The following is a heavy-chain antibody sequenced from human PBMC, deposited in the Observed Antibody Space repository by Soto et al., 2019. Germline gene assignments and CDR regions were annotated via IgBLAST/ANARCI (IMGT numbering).Heavy chain of an antibody. J-gene: IGHJ3*02. CDR1: GGSISSSSYY. CDR2: IYYSGST. V-gene: IGHV4-39*01. CDR3: AGTWLVQDDAFDI. D-gene: IGHD6-19*01. Sequence: SETLSLTCTVSGGSISSSSYYWGWIRQPPGKGLEWIGSIYYSGSTYYNPSLKSRVTISVDTSKNQFSLKLSSVTAADTAVYYCAGTWLVQDDAFDIWGQGTMVTVSS.